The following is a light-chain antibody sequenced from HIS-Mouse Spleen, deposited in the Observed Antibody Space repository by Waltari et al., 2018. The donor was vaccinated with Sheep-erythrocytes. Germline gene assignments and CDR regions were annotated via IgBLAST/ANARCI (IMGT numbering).Light chain of an antibody. CDR1: QSISSY. J-gene: IGKJ4*01. V-gene: IGKV1-39*01. Sequence: DIQMTQSPSSLSASVGDRVTITCRASQSISSYLHWYQQKPGKAPKLLIYAASSLQSGVPSRFSGSGSGTDFTLTISSLQPEDFATYYCQQSYSTPPLTFGGGTK. CDR3: QQSYSTPPLT. CDR2: AAS.